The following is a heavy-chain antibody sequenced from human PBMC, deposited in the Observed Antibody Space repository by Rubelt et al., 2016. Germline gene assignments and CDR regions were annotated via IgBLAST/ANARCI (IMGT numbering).Heavy chain of an antibody. CDR2: ITWDGDGT. D-gene: IGHD3-22*01. CDR1: GFNFADYS. J-gene: IGHJ4*02. V-gene: IGHV3-43*01. CDR3: AKDIFESSSSYYGPSDY. Sequence: GGSLRLSCAASGFNFADYSIHWVRQVPGKGLEWVSLITWDGDGTYYADSVRGRFTISRDNSKNSLYLQMNGLRTEDTALYYCAKDIFESSSSYYGPSDYWGQGTLVTVSS.